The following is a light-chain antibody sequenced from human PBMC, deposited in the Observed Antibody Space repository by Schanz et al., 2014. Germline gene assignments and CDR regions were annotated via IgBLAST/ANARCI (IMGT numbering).Light chain of an antibody. CDR2: DVS. Sequence: QSALTQPASVSGSPGQSITISCTGTSSDVGGYNYVSWYQQHPGKAPKLMIYDVSNRPSGVSNRFSGSKSGNTASLTISGLQAEDEADYYCSSYTSSSNLPGVVFGGGTKLTVL. CDR3: SSYTSSSNLPGVV. CDR1: SSDVGGYNY. J-gene: IGLJ2*01. V-gene: IGLV2-14*01.